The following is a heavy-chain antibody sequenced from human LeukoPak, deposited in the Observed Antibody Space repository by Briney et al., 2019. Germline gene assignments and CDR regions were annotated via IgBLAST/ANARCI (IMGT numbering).Heavy chain of an antibody. CDR3: AKVLLWFGEYDN. D-gene: IGHD3-10*01. J-gene: IGHJ4*02. Sequence: GGSLRLSCAASGFTLSSYAMSWVRQAPGKGLEWVSAISGSGDSTYYADSVKGRFTISRDNSKNTLYLQMNSLRAEDTAVYYCAKVLLWFGEYDNWGQGTLVTVSS. V-gene: IGHV3-23*01. CDR1: GFTLSSYA. CDR2: ISGSGDST.